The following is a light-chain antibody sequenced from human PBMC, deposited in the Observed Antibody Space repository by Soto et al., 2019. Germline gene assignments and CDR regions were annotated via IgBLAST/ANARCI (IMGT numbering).Light chain of an antibody. V-gene: IGLV1-40*01. Sequence: SVLTQPPSVSGAPGQRVIIFCTWSSSDIGAGYDVHWYQHLPGRAPKLLIYGNSHRPSGVPDRFSGSKSATSASLAITGLQAEDEADYFCQSYDSSLSIYVFGTGTKVTVL. CDR1: SSDIGAGYD. J-gene: IGLJ1*01. CDR2: GNS. CDR3: QSYDSSLSIYV.